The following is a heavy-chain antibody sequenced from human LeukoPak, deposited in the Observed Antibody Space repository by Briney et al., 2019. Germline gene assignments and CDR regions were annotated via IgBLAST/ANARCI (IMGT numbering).Heavy chain of an antibody. D-gene: IGHD6-19*01. CDR1: GFTFDDYA. CDR3: ALGIAVARTFDY. CDR2: ISWNSDTI. V-gene: IGHV3-9*01. J-gene: IGHJ4*02. Sequence: GRSLRLSCAASGFTFDDYAMCWVRQVPGKGLEWVSGISWNSDTIGYADSVKGRFTISRYNAKNSLFLQMNSLRPEDTALYYCALGIAVARTFDYWGQGTLVTVSS.